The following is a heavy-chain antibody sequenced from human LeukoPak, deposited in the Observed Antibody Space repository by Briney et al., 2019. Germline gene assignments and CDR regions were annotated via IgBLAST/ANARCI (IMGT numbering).Heavy chain of an antibody. V-gene: IGHV4-38-2*01. D-gene: IGHD2-2*01. CDR2: NYHSGST. CDR3: ARVRDDIVVVPAAPPGGGGRYYFDY. CDR1: GYSISSGYY. Sequence: PSETLSLTCAVSGYSISSGYYWGWIRQPPGKGLEWIGSNYHSGSTYYNPSLKSRVTISVDTSKNQFSLKLSSVTAADTAVYYCARVRDDIVVVPAAPPGGGGRYYFDYWGQGTLVTVSS. J-gene: IGHJ4*02.